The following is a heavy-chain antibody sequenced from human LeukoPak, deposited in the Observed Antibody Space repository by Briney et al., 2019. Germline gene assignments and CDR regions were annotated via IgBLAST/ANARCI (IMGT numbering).Heavy chain of an antibody. V-gene: IGHV3-33*01. D-gene: IGHD6-19*01. CDR1: GFTFSNYG. Sequence: GGSLRLSCAASGFTFSNYGMNWVRQAPGKGLERVGVIWSNGSIKYNPDSVKGRFTISRDNSRNTLYLQMNSLRAEDTAVYYCARGPIAVAGTPSIYQHWGQGTLVTVSS. CDR3: ARGPIAVAGTPSIYQH. J-gene: IGHJ1*01. CDR2: IWSNGSIK.